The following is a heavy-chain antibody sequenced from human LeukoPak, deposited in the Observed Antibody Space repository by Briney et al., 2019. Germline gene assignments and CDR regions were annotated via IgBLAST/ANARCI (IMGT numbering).Heavy chain of an antibody. Sequence: GGSLRLSCVASGXTFSSYGMHWVRQAPGKGLEWVAVISNDGSNKYYADSVKGRFTISRDNSKNTLYLQMNSLRVEDTAVYYCAKGRGAFDIWGQGTMVTVSS. CDR3: AKGRGAFDI. J-gene: IGHJ3*02. CDR1: GXTFSSYG. V-gene: IGHV3-30*18. CDR2: ISNDGSNK. D-gene: IGHD3-10*01.